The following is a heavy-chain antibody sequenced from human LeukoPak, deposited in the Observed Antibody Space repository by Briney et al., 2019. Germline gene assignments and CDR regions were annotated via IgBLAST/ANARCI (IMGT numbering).Heavy chain of an antibody. D-gene: IGHD3-10*01. CDR3: AKGALWFAEAVDY. CDR1: GFTFADYA. V-gene: IGHV3-43D*04. J-gene: IGHJ4*02. Sequence: GGSLRLSCAASGFTFADYAMHWVRQAPGRGLEWVSLISWDGGSTYYADSVKGRFTISRDNSKNSLYLQMNSLRAEDTALYYCAKGALWFAEAVDYWGQGTLVTVSS. CDR2: ISWDGGST.